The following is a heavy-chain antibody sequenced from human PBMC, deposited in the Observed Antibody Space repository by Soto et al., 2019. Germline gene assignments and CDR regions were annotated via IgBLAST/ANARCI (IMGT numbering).Heavy chain of an antibody. CDR1: GFTFSSYA. V-gene: IGHV3-23*01. D-gene: IGHD1-26*01. CDR3: AKDRVFSGSYSGPFYFDY. Sequence: GGSLRLSCAASGFTFSSYAMSWVRQAPGKGLEWVSAISGSGGSTYYADSVKGRFTISRDNSKSTLYLQMNSLRAEDTAVYYCAKDRVFSGSYSGPFYFDYWGQGTLVTVSS. CDR2: ISGSGGST. J-gene: IGHJ4*02.